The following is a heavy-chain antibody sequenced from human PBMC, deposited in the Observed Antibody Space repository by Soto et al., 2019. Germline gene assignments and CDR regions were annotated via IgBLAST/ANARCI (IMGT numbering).Heavy chain of an antibody. V-gene: IGHV3-11*05. D-gene: IGHD3-16*01. J-gene: IGHJ4*02. Sequence: VQLVAAGGGVVKPGGSLTLSCAASGFRFSVSSMTWVRQAPGKGLEWLSYINGGSIDINYAASVRGRFTILRDNSKNSLFLQMDSLRAEDTAFYYCSTNPRMIHDWGPGTLVTVSS. CDR2: INGGSIDI. CDR1: GFRFSVSS. CDR3: STNPRMIHD.